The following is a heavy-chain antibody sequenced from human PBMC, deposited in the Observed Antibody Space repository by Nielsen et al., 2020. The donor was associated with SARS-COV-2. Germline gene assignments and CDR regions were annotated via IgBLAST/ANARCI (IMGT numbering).Heavy chain of an antibody. V-gene: IGHV4-39*07. J-gene: IGHJ4*02. D-gene: IGHD3/OR15-3a*01. CDR2: ISYSGST. Sequence: SETLSLTCTVSGGSISSSNYYWGWIRQPPGKGLEWIGNISYSGSTYYNPSLKSRVTISVDTSKNQFSLKLSSVTAADTAVYYCARSADYYFDYWGQGTLVTVSS. CDR3: ARSADYYFDY. CDR1: GGSISSSNYY.